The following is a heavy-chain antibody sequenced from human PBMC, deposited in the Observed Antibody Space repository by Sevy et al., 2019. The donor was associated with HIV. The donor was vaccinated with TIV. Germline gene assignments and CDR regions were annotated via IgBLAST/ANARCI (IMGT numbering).Heavy chain of an antibody. CDR2: ISLSGGDT. CDR3: AKDRVSGTYYTGDFDY. D-gene: IGHD3-10*01. Sequence: GGSLRLSCTASGFTFGTYAMTWVRQAPGKGLEWVSVISLSGGDTYYTDSVKGRFTISRDNSKNTLYLQMNSLRAEDTAVYYCAKDRVSGTYYTGDFDYWGQGTLVTVSS. J-gene: IGHJ4*02. CDR1: GFTFGTYA. V-gene: IGHV3-23*01.